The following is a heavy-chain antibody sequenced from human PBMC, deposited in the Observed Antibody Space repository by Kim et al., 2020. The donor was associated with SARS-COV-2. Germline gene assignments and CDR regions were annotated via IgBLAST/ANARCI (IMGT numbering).Heavy chain of an antibody. V-gene: IGHV3-7*05. Sequence: GGSLRLSCAASGFTFSNVGMMWVRQAPGKGLEWVANIKDDGSEKAYADSVKGRVTISRDNAKNSLFLQMNSLRVEDTAVYYCVKGPIRAANNYCGQGTL. J-gene: IGHJ4*02. CDR3: VKGPIRAANNY. CDR2: IKDDGSEK. CDR1: GFTFSNVG. D-gene: IGHD2-2*02.